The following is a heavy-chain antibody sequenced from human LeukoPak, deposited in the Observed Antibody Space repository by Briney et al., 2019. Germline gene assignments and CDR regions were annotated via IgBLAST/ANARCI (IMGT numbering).Heavy chain of an antibody. J-gene: IGHJ5*02. CDR3: ARDLGQYYDTSDNWFDP. V-gene: IGHV3-66*01. Sequence: GGSLRLSCAASGFTVSSNYMSWVRQAPGKGLEWVSVIYTGASTYYADSVKGRFIISRDNSKNTLYLQMNSLRAEDTAVYYCARDLGQYYDTSDNWFDPWGQGTLVTVSS. CDR1: GFTVSSNY. CDR2: IYTGAST. D-gene: IGHD3-22*01.